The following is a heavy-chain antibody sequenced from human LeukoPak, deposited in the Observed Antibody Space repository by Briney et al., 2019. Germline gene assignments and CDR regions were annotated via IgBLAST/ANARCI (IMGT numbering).Heavy chain of an antibody. D-gene: IGHD3-3*01. Sequence: WVAIISSDGSRKYYAHSVEGRFTISRDNSKNTLYLQMDSLRAEDTAVYYCAKDRAWNYFDSWGQGTLVTVSS. V-gene: IGHV3-30*18. CDR3: AKDRAWNYFDS. J-gene: IGHJ4*02. CDR2: ISSDGSRK.